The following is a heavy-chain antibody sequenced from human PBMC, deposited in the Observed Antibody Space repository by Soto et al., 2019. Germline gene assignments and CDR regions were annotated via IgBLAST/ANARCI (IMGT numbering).Heavy chain of an antibody. V-gene: IGHV3-30-3*01. D-gene: IGHD6-13*01. CDR1: GFTFSSYA. Sequence: QVQLVESGGGVVQPGRSLRLSCAASGFTFSSYAMHWVRQAPGKGLEWVAVISYDGSNKYYADSVKGRSTISRDNSKNTLYLQMNSLRAEDTAVYYCARDRVYSSSWVDYWGQGTLVTVSS. CDR2: ISYDGSNK. CDR3: ARDRVYSSSWVDY. J-gene: IGHJ4*02.